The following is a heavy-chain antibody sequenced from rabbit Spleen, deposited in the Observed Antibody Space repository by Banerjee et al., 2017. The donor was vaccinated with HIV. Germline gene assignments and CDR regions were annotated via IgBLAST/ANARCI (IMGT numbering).Heavy chain of an antibody. Sequence: QSLEESGGDLVKPGASLTLTYTASGFSFSSSDYMCWVRQAPGKGLEWISCIAGDSSGFTYSATWAKGRFTCSKASSTTVTLQMTSLTVADTATYFCARDTGTSFSSYGMDLWGPGTLVTVS. CDR2: IAGDSSGFT. J-gene: IGHJ6*01. D-gene: IGHD7-1*01. V-gene: IGHV1S40*01. CDR3: ARDTGTSFSSYGMDL. CDR1: GFSFSSSDY.